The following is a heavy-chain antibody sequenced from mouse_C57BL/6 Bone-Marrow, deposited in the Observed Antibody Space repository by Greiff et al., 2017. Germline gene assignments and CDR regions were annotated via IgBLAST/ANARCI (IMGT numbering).Heavy chain of an antibody. V-gene: IGHV1-52*01. Sequence: QVQLQQPGAELVRPGSSVKLSCKASGYTFTSYWMNWVKQRPKQGLEWIGNIDPSDSETHYNQKFKDKATLTVDKSSSTAYMQLSSLPSEDSAVYYCAALITTVVGGYWGQGTTLTVSS. J-gene: IGHJ2*01. CDR3: AALITTVVGGY. D-gene: IGHD1-1*01. CDR2: IDPSDSET. CDR1: GYTFTSYW.